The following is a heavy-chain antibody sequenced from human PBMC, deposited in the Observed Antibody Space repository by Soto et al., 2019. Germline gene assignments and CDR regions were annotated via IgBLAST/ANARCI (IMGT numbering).Heavy chain of an antibody. CDR1: GFTFDDYA. V-gene: IGHV3-9*01. CDR3: AKDSRQPIVGATFDY. CDR2: ISWNSGSI. D-gene: IGHD1-26*01. Sequence: SLRLSCAASGFTFDDYAMHWGRQAPGKGLGWVSGISWNSGSIDYADSVKGRFTISRDNAKNSLYLQMNSLRAEDTALYYCAKDSRQPIVGATFDYWGQGTLVTVSS. J-gene: IGHJ4*02.